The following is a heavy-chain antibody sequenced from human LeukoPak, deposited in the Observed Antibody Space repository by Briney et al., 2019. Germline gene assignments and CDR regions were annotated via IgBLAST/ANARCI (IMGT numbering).Heavy chain of an antibody. J-gene: IGHJ4*02. CDR3: ARKSLWTVDF. D-gene: IGHD3/OR15-3a*01. V-gene: IGHV1-2*02. CDR2: INPNNGAT. Sequence: ASVKVSCKASGYTFTGHDVHWVRQAPGQGLEWMAWINPNNGATDYAQKFQDRVTVTRDTSISTVYMELRGLTSDDTAVYYCARKSLWTVDFWGQGTLVSVSS. CDR1: GYTFTGHD.